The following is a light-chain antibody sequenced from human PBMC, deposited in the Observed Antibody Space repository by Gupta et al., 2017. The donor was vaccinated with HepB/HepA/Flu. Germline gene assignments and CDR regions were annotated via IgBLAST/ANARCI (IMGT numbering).Light chain of an antibody. J-gene: IGKJ1*01. V-gene: IGKV3-15*01. CDR2: GAS. CDR1: QSVSSN. Sequence: EIVMTQSPATLSVSPGERATLSCRASQSVSSNLAWYQQKPGQAPRLLIYGASTRATGFTARFSGSGSGTEFTLTISSRQSEDFAVYYCQHENNCPLTFGQGTKVEIK. CDR3: QHENNCPLT.